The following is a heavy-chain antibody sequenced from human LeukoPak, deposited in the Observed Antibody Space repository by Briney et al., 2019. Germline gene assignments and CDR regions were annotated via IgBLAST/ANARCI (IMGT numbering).Heavy chain of an antibody. CDR3: ATDRGWRTSGYYLYYFEY. V-gene: IGHV3-7*01. CDR2: INQDGTEK. D-gene: IGHD3-3*01. J-gene: IGHJ4*02. Sequence: PGGSLRLSCAASGFTFSSYWMSWVRQAPGEGLEWVAKINQDGTEKAYVDSVRGRFTISRDNTKNLLYLQMSSLRAEDTAVYYCATDRGWRTSGYYLYYFEYWGQGTLVTFSS. CDR1: GFTFSSYW.